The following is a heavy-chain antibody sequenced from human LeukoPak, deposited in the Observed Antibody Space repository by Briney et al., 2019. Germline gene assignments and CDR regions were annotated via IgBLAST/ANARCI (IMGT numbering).Heavy chain of an antibody. CDR3: AKALYYYDSSGYLH. D-gene: IGHD3-22*01. J-gene: IGHJ4*02. CDR2: ISGSGGST. Sequence: SCKASGGTFSSYAMSWVRQAPGKGLEWVSAISGSGGSTYYADSVKGRFTISRDNSKNTLYLQMNSLRAEDTAVYYCAKALYYYDSSGYLHWGQGTLVTVSS. CDR1: GGTFSSYA. V-gene: IGHV3-23*01.